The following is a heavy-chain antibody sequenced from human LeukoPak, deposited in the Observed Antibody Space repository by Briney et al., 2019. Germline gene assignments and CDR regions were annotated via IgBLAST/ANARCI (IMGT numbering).Heavy chain of an antibody. CDR2: IYYSGST. CDR1: GGSISSYY. CDR3: ARTLGSFWSGYYDWFDP. D-gene: IGHD3-3*01. V-gene: IGHV4-59*01. J-gene: IGHJ5*02. Sequence: PSETLSLTCTVSGGSISSYYWSWIRQPPGKGLEWIGYIYYSGSTNYNPSLKSRVTISVDTSKNQFSLKLSSVTAADTAVYYCARTLGSFWSGYYDWFDPWGRGTLVTVSS.